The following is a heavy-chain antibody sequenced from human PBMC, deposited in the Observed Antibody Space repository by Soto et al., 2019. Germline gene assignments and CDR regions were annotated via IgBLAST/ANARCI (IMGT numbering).Heavy chain of an antibody. Sequence: EVQLVESGGGLVQPGGSLRLSCAASGFTFSSYAMHWVRQAPGKGLEYVSAISSNGGSTYYANSVKGRFTISRDNSKNTLYLLMGSLRAEDMAVYYCARERGLVTLTTVTTADAFDIWGQGTMITVSS. CDR1: GFTFSSYA. CDR3: ARERGLVTLTTVTTADAFDI. J-gene: IGHJ3*02. V-gene: IGHV3-64*01. D-gene: IGHD4-4*01. CDR2: ISSNGGST.